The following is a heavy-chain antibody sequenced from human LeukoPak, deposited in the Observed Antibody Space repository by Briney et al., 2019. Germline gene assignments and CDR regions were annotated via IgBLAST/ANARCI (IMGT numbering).Heavy chain of an antibody. CDR2: INHSGST. Sequence: SETLSLTCAVYGGSFNGYYWSWIRQPPGKGLEWIGEINHSGSTNYNPSLKSRVTISVDTSKNQFSLKLSSVTAADTAVYYCARVVYDSSGFGAYYYGMDVWGQGTTVTVSS. CDR1: GGSFNGYY. J-gene: IGHJ6*02. CDR3: ARVVYDSSGFGAYYYGMDV. D-gene: IGHD3-22*01. V-gene: IGHV4-34*01.